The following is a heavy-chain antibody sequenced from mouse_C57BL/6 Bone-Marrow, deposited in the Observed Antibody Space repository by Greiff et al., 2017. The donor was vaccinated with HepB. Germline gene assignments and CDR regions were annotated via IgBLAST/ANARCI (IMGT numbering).Heavy chain of an antibody. V-gene: IGHV1-76*01. CDR2: IYPGSGNT. CDR3: ANSGNDYDKDY. CDR1: GYTFTDYY. D-gene: IGHD2-4*01. Sequence: VQLQQSGAELVRPGASVKLSCKASGYTFTDYYINWVKQRPGQGLEWIARIYPGSGNTNYNEKFKGKATLTAEKSSSTAYMQLSSLTSEDSAVYFCANSGNDYDKDYWGQGTTLTVSS. J-gene: IGHJ2*01.